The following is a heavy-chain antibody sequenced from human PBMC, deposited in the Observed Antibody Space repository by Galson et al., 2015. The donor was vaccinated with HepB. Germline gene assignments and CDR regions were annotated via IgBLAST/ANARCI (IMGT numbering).Heavy chain of an antibody. CDR3: AREDPPNDYGDYYYYYYYMDV. V-gene: IGHV1-2*06. CDR1: GYTFTGYY. J-gene: IGHJ6*03. CDR2: INPNSGGT. D-gene: IGHD4-17*01. Sequence: SVKVSCKASGYTFTGYYMHWVRQAPGQGLEWMGRINPNSGGTNYAQKFQGRVTMTRDTSISTAYMELSRLRSDDTAVYYCAREDPPNDYGDYYYYYYYMDVWGKGTTVTVSS.